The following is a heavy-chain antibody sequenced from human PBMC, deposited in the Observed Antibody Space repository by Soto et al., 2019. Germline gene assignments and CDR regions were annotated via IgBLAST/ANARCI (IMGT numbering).Heavy chain of an antibody. CDR1: GGTFSSYA. V-gene: IGHV1-69*05. CDR2: IIPIFGTA. CDR3: ARDGLLPGGAFDI. D-gene: IGHD2-15*01. J-gene: IGHJ3*02. Sequence: QVQLVQSGAEVKKPGSSVKVSCKASGGTFSSYAISWVRQAPGQGLEWMGGIIPIFGTANYAQKFQGRVTXTXAXXTSTAYMELSSLRSEDTAVYYCARDGLLPGGAFDIWGQGTMVTVSS.